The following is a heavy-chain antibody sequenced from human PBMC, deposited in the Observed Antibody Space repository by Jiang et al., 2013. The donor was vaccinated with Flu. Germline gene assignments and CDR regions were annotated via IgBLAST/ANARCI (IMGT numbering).Heavy chain of an antibody. CDR2: INPSGGST. V-gene: IGHV1-46*01. D-gene: IGHD3-10*01. CDR1: GYTFTSYY. J-gene: IGHJ5*02. CDR3: ARAGCTMVRGVMCNWFDP. Sequence: SGAEVKKPGASVKVSCKASGYTFTSYYMHWVRQAPGQGLEWMGIINPSGGSTSYAQKFQGRVTMTRDTSTSTVYMELSSLRSEDTAVYYCARAGCTMVRGVMCNWFDPWGQGTLVTVSS.